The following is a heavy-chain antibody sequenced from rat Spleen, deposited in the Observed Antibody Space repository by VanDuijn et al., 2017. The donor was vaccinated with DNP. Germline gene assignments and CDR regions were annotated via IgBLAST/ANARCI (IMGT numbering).Heavy chain of an antibody. V-gene: IGHV3-3*01. J-gene: IGHJ2*01. CDR2: INSAGST. Sequence: EVQLQESGPGLVKPSQSLSLTCSVTGYSITSNFRWTWIRKFPGNTLEWMGYINSAGSTDYNPSLKNRISITRDTSKNQFFLQVNSVITEDTATYYCAVQLGVFDYWGQGVMVTVSS. CDR1: GYSITSNFR. D-gene: IGHD5-1*01. CDR3: AVQLGVFDY.